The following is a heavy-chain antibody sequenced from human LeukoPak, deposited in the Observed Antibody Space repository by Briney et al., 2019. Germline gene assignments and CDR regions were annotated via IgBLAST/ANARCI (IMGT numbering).Heavy chain of an antibody. CDR2: IYYSGST. CDR3: ARQLPAAIASFYYYYYGMDV. V-gene: IGHV4-59*08. Sequence: SETLSLTCTVSGGSISSYYWSWIRQPPGKGLEWIGYIYYSGSTNYNPSLKSRVTISVDTSKNLFSLQLSSVTAADTAVYYCARQLPAAIASFYYYYYGMDVWGQGTTVTVSS. CDR1: GGSISSYY. J-gene: IGHJ6*02. D-gene: IGHD2-2*02.